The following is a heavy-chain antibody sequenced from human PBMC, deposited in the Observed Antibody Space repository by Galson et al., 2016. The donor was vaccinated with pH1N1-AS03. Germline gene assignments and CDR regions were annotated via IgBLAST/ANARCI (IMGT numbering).Heavy chain of an antibody. V-gene: IGHV3-7*03. CDR2: INIDGSAK. CDR1: GFTFSDYW. J-gene: IGHJ4*02. D-gene: IGHD1-1*01. Sequence: SLRLSCAASGFTFSDYWMSWVRQAPGKGPEWVANINIDGSAKYYADSVKGRCTISRDNAKNSLYLQINNLRAEDTAMYYCARWERWGQGTLVTVPS. CDR3: ARWER.